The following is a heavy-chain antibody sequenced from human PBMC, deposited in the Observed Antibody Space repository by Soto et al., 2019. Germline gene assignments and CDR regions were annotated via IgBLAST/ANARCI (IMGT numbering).Heavy chain of an antibody. CDR2: IKSKTDGGTT. V-gene: IGHV3-15*07. D-gene: IGHD3-22*01. CDR3: TTGFHITMILFSGGDY. CDR1: GFTFSNAW. J-gene: IGHJ4*02. Sequence: EVQLVESGGGLVKPGGSLRLSCAASGFTFSNAWMNWVRQAPGKGLEWVGRIKSKTDGGTTNYAAPVKGRFTISRDDSKNTQYLQMNSLKTEDAAVYYCTTGFHITMILFSGGDYWGQGTLVTVSS.